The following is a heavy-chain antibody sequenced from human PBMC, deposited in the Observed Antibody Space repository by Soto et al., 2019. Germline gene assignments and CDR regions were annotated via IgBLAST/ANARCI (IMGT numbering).Heavy chain of an antibody. V-gene: IGHV4-59*01. D-gene: IGHD3-22*01. CDR3: ARDGGGEANKYYYASSGPDALDI. Sequence: PSETLSLTCTVSGGSISSYYWSWIRQPPGKGLEWIGYIYYSGSTNYNPSLKSRVTISVDTSKNQFSLKLSSVTAADTAVYYCARDGGGEANKYYYASSGPDALDIWGQGTMVTVSS. CDR2: IYYSGST. J-gene: IGHJ3*02. CDR1: GGSISSYY.